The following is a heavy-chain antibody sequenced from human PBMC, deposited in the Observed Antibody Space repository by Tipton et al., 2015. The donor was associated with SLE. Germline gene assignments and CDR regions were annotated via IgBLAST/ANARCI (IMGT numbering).Heavy chain of an antibody. V-gene: IGHV3-30-3*01. CDR2: ISYDGSNK. J-gene: IGHJ4*02. CDR3: AREVSAFWSGYYDY. Sequence: SLRLSCAASGFTFSSYAMHWVRQAAGKGLEWVAVISYDGSNKYYADSVKGRFTISRDNAKNSLYLQMNSLRAEDTAVYYCAREVSAFWSGYYDYWGQGTVVAVSS. CDR1: GFTFSSYA. D-gene: IGHD3-3*01.